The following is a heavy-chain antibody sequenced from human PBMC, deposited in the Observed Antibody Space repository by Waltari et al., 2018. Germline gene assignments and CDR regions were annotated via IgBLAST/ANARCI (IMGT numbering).Heavy chain of an antibody. CDR3: ARGVTTVEY. Sequence: EVQLVESGGGLVQPGGSLRLSCSGSGFTCTNHGMSWARQAPGKGPEWVASIKQDGSEKYYVDSMKGRFTISRDNAKNSLSLQMDSLRAEDTAVYFCARGVTTVEYWGQGTLVTVSS. V-gene: IGHV3-7*04. J-gene: IGHJ4*02. CDR1: GFTCTNHG. D-gene: IGHD2-21*02. CDR2: IKQDGSEK.